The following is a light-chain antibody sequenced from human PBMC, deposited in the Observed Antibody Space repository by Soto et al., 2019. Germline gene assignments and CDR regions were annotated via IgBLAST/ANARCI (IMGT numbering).Light chain of an antibody. CDR2: DDA. V-gene: IGLV3-21*02. J-gene: IGLJ2*01. Sequence: SYELTQQPSVSVAPGQTARITCGGSNIGSKTVHWYQQKPGQAPVLVVYDDADRPSGIPERFSGSNSGNTAALTISRVEAGHEADYYCQVWDSNTDHVVFGGGTKLTVL. CDR1: NIGSKT. CDR3: QVWDSNTDHVV.